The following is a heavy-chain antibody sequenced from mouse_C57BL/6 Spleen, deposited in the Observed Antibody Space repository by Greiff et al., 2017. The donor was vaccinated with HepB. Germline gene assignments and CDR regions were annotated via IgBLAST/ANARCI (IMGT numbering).Heavy chain of an antibody. CDR1: GFTFSSYA. CDR3: ARDMTRPGYFDV. D-gene: IGHD1-2*01. J-gene: IGHJ1*03. CDR2: ISDGGSYT. V-gene: IGHV5-4*01. Sequence: EVQVVESGGGLVKPGGSLKLSCAASGFTFSSYAMSWVRQTPEKRLEWVATISDGGSYTYYPDNVKGRFTISRDNAKNNLYLQMSHLTSEDTAMYYCARDMTRPGYFDVWGTGTTVTVSS.